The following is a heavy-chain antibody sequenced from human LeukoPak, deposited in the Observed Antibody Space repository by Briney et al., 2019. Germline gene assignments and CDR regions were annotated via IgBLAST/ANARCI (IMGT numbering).Heavy chain of an antibody. Sequence: SETLSLTCSVSGGSISSFYWSWIRQPPGKGLEWIGYIYYSGSTYYNPSLKSRVTISVDTSKNQFSLKLSSVTAADTAVYYCARRGGSLEWLLGWFDPWGQGTLVTVSS. V-gene: IGHV4-59*06. CDR1: GGSISSFY. CDR2: IYYSGST. D-gene: IGHD3-3*01. J-gene: IGHJ5*02. CDR3: ARRGGSLEWLLGWFDP.